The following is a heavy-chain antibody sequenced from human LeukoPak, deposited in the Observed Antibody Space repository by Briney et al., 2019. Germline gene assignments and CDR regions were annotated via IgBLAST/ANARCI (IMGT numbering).Heavy chain of an antibody. D-gene: IGHD4-11*01. J-gene: IGHJ4*02. CDR3: ARDPRDYTNSLEFHY. V-gene: IGHV3-74*01. CDR2: INSDGSST. CDR1: GFTLSPYW. Sequence: GGSLRLSCSASGFTLSPYWMHWVRQAPGKGLVWVSRINSDGSSTTYADSVKGRFTISRDNAKNTLYLQMNILRAEDTAVYYCARDPRDYTNSLEFHYWGQGTLITVSS.